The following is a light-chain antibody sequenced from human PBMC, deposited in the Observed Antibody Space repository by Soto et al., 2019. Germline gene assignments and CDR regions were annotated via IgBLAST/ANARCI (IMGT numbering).Light chain of an antibody. Sequence: QITHSPSTLSAYVISRVTITCRASQSINSWLAWYQQKPGKAPKLLIYKASTLKSGVPSRFSGSGSGTEFTLTISSLQPDDFATYYCQHYNSYSEAFGQGTKVDNK. CDR1: QSINSW. CDR3: QHYNSYSEA. CDR2: KAS. V-gene: IGKV1-5*03. J-gene: IGKJ1*01.